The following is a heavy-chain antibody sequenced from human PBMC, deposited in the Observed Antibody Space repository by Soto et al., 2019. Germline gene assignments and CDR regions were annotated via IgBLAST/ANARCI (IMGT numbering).Heavy chain of an antibody. Sequence: QLVQSGAEVKRPGASVKVSCKTSGYTVNKYGVSWVRQAPGQGLEWMGWISGYNGKTTFAQNFQGRVTMTTDTSTTTAYMEVGSLRSDDTAVYFCARGRYSDFWSGFRFDYWGQGTLGTVSA. CDR3: ARGRYSDFWSGFRFDY. J-gene: IGHJ4*02. CDR2: ISGYNGKT. V-gene: IGHV1-18*01. D-gene: IGHD3-3*01. CDR1: GYTVNKYG.